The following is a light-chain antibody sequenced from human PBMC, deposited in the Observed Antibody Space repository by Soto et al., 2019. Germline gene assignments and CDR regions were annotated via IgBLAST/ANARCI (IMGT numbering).Light chain of an antibody. CDR1: SSDVGGYNY. Sequence: QSALTQPASVSGSPGQSFTISCTGTSSDVGGYNYVSWYQQHPGKAPKLMIYEVSNRPSGVSNRFSGSKSGNTASLTISGLQAEDEADYYCSSYTSSSTVFGTGTKLTVL. CDR3: SSYTSSSTV. V-gene: IGLV2-14*01. CDR2: EVS. J-gene: IGLJ1*01.